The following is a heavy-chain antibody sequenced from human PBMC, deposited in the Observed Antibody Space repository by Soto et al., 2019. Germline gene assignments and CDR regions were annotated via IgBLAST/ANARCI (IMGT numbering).Heavy chain of an antibody. CDR1: GFPFSYSW. CDR2: IKSETDGGTT. D-gene: IGHD3-16*02. Sequence: EVQLAESGGGLVNPGGSLRLSCVASGFPFSYSWMSWVRQAPGKGLEWVARIKSETDGGTTDYAAPMEGRFTISRDDSKNTLNLQMNSLKTEDTAVYYCVTYDFIWGSYRVRWAYWGQGTLVTVSS. J-gene: IGHJ4*02. V-gene: IGHV3-15*01. CDR3: VTYDFIWGSYRVRWAY.